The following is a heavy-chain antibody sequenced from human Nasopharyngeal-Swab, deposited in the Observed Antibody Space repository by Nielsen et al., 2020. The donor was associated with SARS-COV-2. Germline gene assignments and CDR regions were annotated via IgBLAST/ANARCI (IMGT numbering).Heavy chain of an antibody. CDR2: INPYSGDT. J-gene: IGHJ4*02. V-gene: IGHV1-2*02. CDR1: GYTFTDYY. CDR3: ARDYYDNYDSDY. Sequence: ASVKVSCKTSGYTFTDYYIHWVRQVPEQGLEWVGCINPYSGDTKYAQKFQGRVTVTRDTSRSTAYIELSRLRSDDTAVYYCARDYYDNYDSDYWGQGTLVTVSS. D-gene: IGHD3-22*01.